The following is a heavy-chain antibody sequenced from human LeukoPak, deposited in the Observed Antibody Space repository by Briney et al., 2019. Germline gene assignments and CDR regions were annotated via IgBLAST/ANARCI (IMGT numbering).Heavy chain of an antibody. V-gene: IGHV3-30-3*01. J-gene: IGHJ4*02. CDR1: GFTFSSYA. CDR2: ISYDGSNK. D-gene: IGHD6-13*01. CDR3: ARAPIAAAGPEFDY. Sequence: GRSLRLSCAASGFTFSSYAMHWVRQAPGKGLEWVAVISYDGSNKYYADSVKGRFTISRDNSRNTLYLQMNSLRAKDTAVYYCARAPIAAAGPEFDYWGQGTLVTVSS.